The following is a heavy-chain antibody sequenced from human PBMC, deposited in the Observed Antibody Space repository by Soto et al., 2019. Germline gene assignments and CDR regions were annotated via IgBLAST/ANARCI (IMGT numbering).Heavy chain of an antibody. CDR1: GFTFSSYA. CDR3: GKDRRGAHFY. J-gene: IGHJ4*02. D-gene: IGHD1-26*01. Sequence: EVQLLESGGGLVQPGGSLRLSCAASGFTFSSYAMSWFRRAPGKGLGWVSTISASGGSTYYADAVKGRFTIPRDNSKNTMYLQRNNRTAEGTAVCYCGKDRRGAHFYWGQGTLVTVS. CDR2: ISASGGST. V-gene: IGHV3-23*01.